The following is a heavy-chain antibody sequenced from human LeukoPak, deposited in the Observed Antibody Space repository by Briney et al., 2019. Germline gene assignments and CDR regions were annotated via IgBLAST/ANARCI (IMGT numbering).Heavy chain of an antibody. J-gene: IGHJ5*02. D-gene: IGHD2-15*01. CDR1: GYTFTSYD. V-gene: IGHV1-8*01. Sequence: ASVKVSCKASGYTFTSYDINWVRQATGQGLEWMGWMNPNSGNTGYAQKFQGRVTMTRNTSISTAYMELSSLRSEDTAVYYCARGVGYCSGGSCYYNWFDTWGQGTLVTVSS. CDR3: ARGVGYCSGGSCYYNWFDT. CDR2: MNPNSGNT.